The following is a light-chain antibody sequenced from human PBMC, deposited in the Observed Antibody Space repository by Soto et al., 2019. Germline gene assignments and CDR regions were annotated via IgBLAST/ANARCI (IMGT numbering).Light chain of an antibody. CDR1: SSDVGGYNY. CDR3: SSYAGSNNSLYV. J-gene: IGLJ1*01. V-gene: IGLV2-8*01. Sequence: QSALTQPPSASGSPGQSVTISCTGTSSDVGGYNYVSWYQQHPGKAPKLMIYEVSKRPSGVPDRFSGSKSGNTASRTVSGLQAEDEGDYYCSSYAGSNNSLYVFGTGTKLTVL. CDR2: EVS.